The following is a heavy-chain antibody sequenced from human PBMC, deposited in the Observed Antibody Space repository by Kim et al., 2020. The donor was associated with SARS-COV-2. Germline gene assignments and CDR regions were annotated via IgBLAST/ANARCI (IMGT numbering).Heavy chain of an antibody. D-gene: IGHD6-6*01. CDR1: GYGLSELA. CDR3: ATPRAEWQLVPRPFNF. V-gene: IGHV1-24*01. Sequence: ASVKVSCKVSGYGLSELAIHWVRQAPRRGLEWLGGFDPENDGTIYAQKFQGRLTMTEDTSTDTAYMELSGLRFEDTGVYYCATPRAEWQLVPRPFNFWG. CDR2: FDPENDGT. J-gene: IGHJ3*01.